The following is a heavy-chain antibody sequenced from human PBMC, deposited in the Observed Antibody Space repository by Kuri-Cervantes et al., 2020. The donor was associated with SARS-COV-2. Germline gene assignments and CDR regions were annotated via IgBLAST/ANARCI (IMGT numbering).Heavy chain of an antibody. Sequence: GESLKISCTASGFTFGDYAMSWVRQAPGKGLEWVGFIRSKAYGGTTEYAASVKGRFTISRDDSKSIAYLQMNSLKTEDTAVYYCASGTVTTHAFDIWGQGTMVTVSS. V-gene: IGHV3-49*04. CDR2: IRSKAYGGTT. CDR1: GFTFGDYA. CDR3: ASGTVTTHAFDI. D-gene: IGHD4-17*01. J-gene: IGHJ3*02.